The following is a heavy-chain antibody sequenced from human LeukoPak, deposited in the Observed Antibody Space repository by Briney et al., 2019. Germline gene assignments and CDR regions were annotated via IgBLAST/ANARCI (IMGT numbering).Heavy chain of an antibody. CDR1: GFNFSSYS. V-gene: IGHV3-21*01. J-gene: IGHJ4*02. Sequence: GGSLRLSCAASGFNFSSYSMNWIRQAPGKGLEWVSSISSSSSYIYYADSVKGRFTISRDNSKNTLYLQMNSLRAEDTAVYYCARNYYDSSAYYYFDYWGQGTLVTVSS. CDR2: ISSSSSYI. CDR3: ARNYYDSSAYYYFDY. D-gene: IGHD3-22*01.